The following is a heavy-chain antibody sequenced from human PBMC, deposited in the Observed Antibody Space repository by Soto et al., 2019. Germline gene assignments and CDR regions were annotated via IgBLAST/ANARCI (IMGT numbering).Heavy chain of an antibody. J-gene: IGHJ6*02. Sequence: GGSLRLSCAASGFTFSNYWMHWVRQAPGKGLEWVSRINGDGRTTIYADSVKGRFTISRDNAKNTLYLQMNSLRAEDTAVYYCTIDKLARKFYYYGMDVWGQGTTVTVSS. D-gene: IGHD1-7*01. CDR1: GFTFSNYW. V-gene: IGHV3-74*01. CDR3: TIDKLARKFYYYGMDV. CDR2: INGDGRTT.